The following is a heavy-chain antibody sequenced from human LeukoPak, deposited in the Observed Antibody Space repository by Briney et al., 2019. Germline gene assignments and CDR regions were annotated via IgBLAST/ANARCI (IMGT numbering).Heavy chain of an antibody. CDR3: ARDFRATPWYFDL. V-gene: IGHV4-59*01. CDR1: GGSISSYY. Sequence: SETLSLTCTVSGGSISSYYWSWIRQPPGKGLEWIGYIYYSGSTNYNPSLKSRVTISVDTSKNQFSLKLSSVTAADTAVYYCARDFRATPWYFDLWGRDTLVTVSS. CDR2: IYYSGST. D-gene: IGHD3-10*01. J-gene: IGHJ2*01.